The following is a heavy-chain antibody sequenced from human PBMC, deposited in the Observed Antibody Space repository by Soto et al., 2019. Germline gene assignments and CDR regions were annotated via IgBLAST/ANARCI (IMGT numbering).Heavy chain of an antibody. Sequence: GASGKVSCKVSGYTLTELSMHWVRQAPGKGLEWMGGFDPEDGETIYAQKFQGRVTMTEDTSTDTAYMELSSLRSEDTAVYYCATDHGPVAGNAYDYWGQGTLVTVSS. CDR3: ATDHGPVAGNAYDY. D-gene: IGHD6-19*01. CDR1: GYTLTELS. V-gene: IGHV1-24*01. J-gene: IGHJ4*02. CDR2: FDPEDGET.